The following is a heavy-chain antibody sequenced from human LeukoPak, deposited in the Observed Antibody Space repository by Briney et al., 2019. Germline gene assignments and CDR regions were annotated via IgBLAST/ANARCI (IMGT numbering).Heavy chain of an antibody. CDR2: ISSSDSST. J-gene: IGHJ4*02. Sequence: GGSLRLSCAASGFIFSDYYMSWIRQAPGKGLEWVSYISSSDSSTDYADSVKGRFTISRDNAKNSLYMEMNRLRAEDTAVYYCARGASDFDYWGQGTLVTVSS. CDR3: ARGASDFDY. CDR1: GFIFSDYY. V-gene: IGHV3-11*05.